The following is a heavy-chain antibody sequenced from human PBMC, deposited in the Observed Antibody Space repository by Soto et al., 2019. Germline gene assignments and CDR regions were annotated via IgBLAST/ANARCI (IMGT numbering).Heavy chain of an antibody. V-gene: IGHV1-69*12. CDR3: ARDKDRQQLGGNYYYILDV. D-gene: IGHD3-3*02. J-gene: IGHJ6*02. CDR2: IMPVFATP. Sequence: QVQLVQSGAEVKKPGSSVKVSCKASGGTFSTSAISWVRQAPGQGLEWVGGIMPVFATPDYAQNSQGRVTITADESTTTAYLELTSLRTDDTAVYYCARDKDRQQLGGNYYYILDVWGQGTAITVSS. CDR1: GGTFSTSA.